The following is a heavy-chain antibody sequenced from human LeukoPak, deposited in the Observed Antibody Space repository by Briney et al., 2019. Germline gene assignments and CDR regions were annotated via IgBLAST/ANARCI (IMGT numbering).Heavy chain of an antibody. V-gene: IGHV3-53*01. CDR3: ARELREHGVFDI. CDR1: GFTVSSNY. CDR2: IYTDDST. Sequence: GGSLRLSCAASGFTVSSNYMSWVRQAPGKGLEWVSEIYTDDSTYYAASVKGRFSIFRDNSKNTVYLQMNSLSADDTAVYYCARELREHGVFDIWGQGTMVTVSS. J-gene: IGHJ3*02. D-gene: IGHD1-26*01.